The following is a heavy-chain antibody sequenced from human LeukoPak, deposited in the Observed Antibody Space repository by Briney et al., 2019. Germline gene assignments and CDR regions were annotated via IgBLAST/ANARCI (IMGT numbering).Heavy chain of an antibody. CDR3: ARSGDYPLFDY. CDR1: GSSISTYY. CDR2: IYYGGTT. J-gene: IGHJ4*02. Sequence: SETLSLTCSVSGSSISTYYWNWVRQTPGKGPEWIGHIYYGGTTVYNPSVRRRVTISVNSSKNLFSLQLSSVTAADTATYYCARSGDYPLFDYWGQGILVTVSS. V-gene: IGHV4-59*01. D-gene: IGHD4-17*01.